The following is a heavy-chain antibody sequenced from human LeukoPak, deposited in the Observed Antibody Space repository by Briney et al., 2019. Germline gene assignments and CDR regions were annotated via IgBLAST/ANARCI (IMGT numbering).Heavy chain of an antibody. J-gene: IGHJ4*02. V-gene: IGHV3-7*01. CDR1: GFIFSSYW. CDR2: IKQDGGEK. Sequence: GGSLRLSCSGSGFIFSSYWMTWVRQAPGKGLEWVANIKQDGGEKYYVDSVKGRFTISRDNAKNSLYLQMNSLRAEDTAVYYCARSPTYSSSWYFDYWGQGTLVTVSS. CDR3: ARSPTYSSSWYFDY. D-gene: IGHD6-13*01.